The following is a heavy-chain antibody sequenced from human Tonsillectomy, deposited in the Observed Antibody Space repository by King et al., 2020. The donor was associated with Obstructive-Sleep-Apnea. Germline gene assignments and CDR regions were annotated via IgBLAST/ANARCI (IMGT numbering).Heavy chain of an antibody. J-gene: IGHJ4*02. Sequence: VQLVESGGGLVKPGGSLRLSCAASGFTFSSYSMNWVRQAPGKGLEWVSSISSSSCYIYYADSGKGRFTISRDNAKNSLYLQMNSLRAEDTAVDYCAREWGGLDYWGQGTLVTVSS. D-gene: IGHD3-10*01. CDR1: GFTFSSYS. V-gene: IGHV3-21*01. CDR2: ISSSSCYI. CDR3: AREWGGLDY.